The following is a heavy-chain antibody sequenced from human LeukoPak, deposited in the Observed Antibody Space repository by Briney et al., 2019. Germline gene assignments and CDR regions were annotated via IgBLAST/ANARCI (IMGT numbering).Heavy chain of an antibody. D-gene: IGHD6-19*01. CDR3: ARVSSGEQWLAFDY. J-gene: IGHJ4*02. V-gene: IGHV3-74*01. Sequence: HAGGSLRLSCAASGFSFSKYWMHWVRQVPGKGLVWVSRIKDDGKMTDYADSVKGRFTISRDNAKNTLYLQMNSLRTDDTAVYYCARVSSGEQWLAFDYWGQGILVTVFS. CDR2: IKDDGKMT. CDR1: GFSFSKYW.